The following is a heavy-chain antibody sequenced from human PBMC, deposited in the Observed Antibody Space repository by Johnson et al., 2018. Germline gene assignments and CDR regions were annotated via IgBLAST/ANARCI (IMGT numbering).Heavy chain of an antibody. J-gene: IGHJ5*02. CDR3: GREKDYGEYSSWFDP. Sequence: QVQLVESGGGVVQPGRSLRLSCAASGFTFSSYAMHWVRQAPGKGLEWVAVISYDGTNKYYADSVKGRFTISRDNSKNTLYLQMNSLRAEDTAVYCFGREKDYGEYSSWFDPWGQGTLVTVSS. V-gene: IGHV3-30-3*01. D-gene: IGHD4-17*01. CDR1: GFTFSSYA. CDR2: ISYDGTNK.